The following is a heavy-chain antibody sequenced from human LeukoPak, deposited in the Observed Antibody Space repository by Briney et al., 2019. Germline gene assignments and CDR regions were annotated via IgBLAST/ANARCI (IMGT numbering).Heavy chain of an antibody. CDR2: INGDGSST. V-gene: IGHV3-74*01. Sequence: GGSLRLSXAASGFTFSSYWMHWVRQAPGKGLVWVSRINGDGSSTTYADSVKGRFTISRDNAKNTLYLQMNSLRAEDTGVYYCTRDMSPAHYWGQGTRVTVSS. CDR3: TRDMSPAHY. J-gene: IGHJ4*02. CDR1: GFTFSSYW. D-gene: IGHD3-10*02.